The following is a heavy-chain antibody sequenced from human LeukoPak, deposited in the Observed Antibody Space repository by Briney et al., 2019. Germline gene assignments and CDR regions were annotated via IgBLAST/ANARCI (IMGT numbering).Heavy chain of an antibody. J-gene: IGHJ5*02. V-gene: IGHV4-39*01. Sequence: ASETLSLTCTVSGGSISSSSYYWGWIRQPPGKGLEWIGSIYYSGSTYYNPSLKSRVTISVDTSKNQFSLKLSSVTAADTAVYCYARRRSRPWDWFDPWGQGTLVTVSS. CDR2: IYYSGST. CDR1: GGSISSSSYY. D-gene: IGHD1-1*01. CDR3: ARRRSRPWDWFDP.